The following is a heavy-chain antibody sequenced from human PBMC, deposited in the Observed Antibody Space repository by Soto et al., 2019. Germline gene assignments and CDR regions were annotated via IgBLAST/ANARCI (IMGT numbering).Heavy chain of an antibody. V-gene: IGHV4-34*01. Sequence: QVQLQQWGAGLLKPSETLSLTCAVYGGPFSGYYWSWIRQPPGKGLEWIGEINHSGSTNYNPSLKSRVTISVDTSKNQFSLKLSSVTAADTAVYYCVRVTVDTAMPIDYWGQGTLVTVSS. CDR3: VRVTVDTAMPIDY. CDR1: GGPFSGYY. CDR2: INHSGST. J-gene: IGHJ4*02. D-gene: IGHD5-18*01.